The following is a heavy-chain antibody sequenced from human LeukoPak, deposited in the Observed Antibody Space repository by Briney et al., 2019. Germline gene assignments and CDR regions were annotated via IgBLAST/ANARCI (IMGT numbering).Heavy chain of an antibody. CDR2: IYHSGSF. J-gene: IGHJ4*02. D-gene: IGHD2-21*02. CDR3: ASSVSGGDYYFDY. Sequence: SGTLSLTCDVSGGSISSSNWWSWVRQSPEKGLEWLAEIYHSGSFNRNPSLKSRVTISVDTSKNQFSLKLSSVTAADTAVYYCASSVSGGDYYFDYWGQGTLVTVSS. CDR1: GGSISSSNW. V-gene: IGHV4-4*02.